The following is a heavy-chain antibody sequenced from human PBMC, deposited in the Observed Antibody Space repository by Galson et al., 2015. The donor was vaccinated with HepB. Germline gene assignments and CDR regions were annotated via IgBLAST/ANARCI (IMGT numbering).Heavy chain of an antibody. V-gene: IGHV1-18*01. CDR1: SDTFDTYS. J-gene: IGHJ5*02. CDR2: ISGYNGYT. Sequence: SVKVSCKASSDTFDTYSLNWVRQAPGQGLEWMGWISGYNGYTDYPQTFQGRVTITTDTYTRTGYLELRSLTSDDTAMYSCARGGMGSIGGPTFDLWGQGTLVTVS. D-gene: IGHD3-16*01. CDR3: ARGGMGSIGGPTFDL.